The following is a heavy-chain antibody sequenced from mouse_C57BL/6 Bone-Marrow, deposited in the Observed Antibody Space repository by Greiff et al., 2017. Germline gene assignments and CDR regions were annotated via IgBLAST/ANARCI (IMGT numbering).Heavy chain of an antibody. CDR3: TPIWDAWFAY. CDR1: GFNIKDDY. J-gene: IGHJ3*01. CDR2: IDPENGDT. V-gene: IGHV14-4*01. Sequence: VQLKESGAELVRPGASVKLSCTASGFNIKDDYMHWVKQRPEQGLEWIGWIDPENGDTEYASKFQGKATITADTSSNTAYLQLSSLTSEDTAVYYCTPIWDAWFAYWGQGTLVTVSA. D-gene: IGHD4-1*01.